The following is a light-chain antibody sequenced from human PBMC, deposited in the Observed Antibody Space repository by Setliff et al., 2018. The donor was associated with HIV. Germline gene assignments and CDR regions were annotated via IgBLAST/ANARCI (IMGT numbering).Light chain of an antibody. CDR2: EVS. CDR1: NSDVGGYHY. V-gene: IGLV2-14*01. Sequence: LAQPASVSGSPGQSITISCTGTNSDVGGYHYVSWYQQHPGKAPKLMIYEVSNRPSGVSNRFSGSKSGNTASLTISGLQAEDEADYYCSSYTTTTIVVFGGGTKVTVL. CDR3: SSYTTTTIVV. J-gene: IGLJ2*01.